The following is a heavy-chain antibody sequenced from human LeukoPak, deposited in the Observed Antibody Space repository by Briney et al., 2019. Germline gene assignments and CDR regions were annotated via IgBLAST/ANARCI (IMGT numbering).Heavy chain of an antibody. V-gene: IGHV4-30-4*01. CDR1: GGSISSGDYY. Sequence: SETLSLTCTVSGGSISSGDYYWSWIRQPPGKGLEWIGYIYYSGSTYYNPSLKNRVTISVDTSKNQFSLKLSSVTAADTAVYYCARVSFLEEYYYDSSGYIFDYWGQGTLVTVSS. CDR3: ARVSFLEEYYYDSSGYIFDY. D-gene: IGHD3-22*01. CDR2: IYYSGST. J-gene: IGHJ4*02.